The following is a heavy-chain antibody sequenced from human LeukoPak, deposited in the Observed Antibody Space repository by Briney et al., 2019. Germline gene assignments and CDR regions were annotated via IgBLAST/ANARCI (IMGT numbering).Heavy chain of an antibody. CDR1: GGSISSSSW. D-gene: IGHD2-15*01. J-gene: IGHJ4*02. Sequence: PSGTLSLPCAVSGGSISSSSWWSWVRQPPGKGLEWIGEIYHSGSTNYNPSLKSRVTISVDKSKNQFSLKLSSVTAADTAVYYCARDGYCSGGSCYNYWGQGTLVTVSS. CDR3: ARDGYCSGGSCYNY. V-gene: IGHV4-4*02. CDR2: IYHSGST.